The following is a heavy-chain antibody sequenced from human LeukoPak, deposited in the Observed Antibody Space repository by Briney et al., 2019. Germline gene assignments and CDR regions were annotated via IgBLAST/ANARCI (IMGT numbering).Heavy chain of an antibody. D-gene: IGHD4-17*01. J-gene: IGHJ4*02. CDR2: MNPNSGNT. CDR3: ARGLTVTTRLAGY. V-gene: IGHV1-8*01. CDR1: GYTFTSYD. Sequence: ASVKVSCKASGYTFTSYDINWVRQATGQGLEWMGWMNPNSGNTDYAQKFQGRVTMTRNTSISTAYMELSSLGSEDTAMYYCARGLTVTTRLAGYWGQGTLDTVSS.